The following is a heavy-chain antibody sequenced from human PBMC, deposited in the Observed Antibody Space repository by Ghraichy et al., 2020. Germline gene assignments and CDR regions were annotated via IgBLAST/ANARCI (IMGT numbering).Heavy chain of an antibody. J-gene: IGHJ6*02. CDR1: GGSFSGYY. CDR3: ARLLRARTYYYYYDMDV. CDR2: VNHRGST. V-gene: IGHV4-34*01. Sequence: SQTLSLTCAVYGGSFSGYYWSWIRQPPGKGLEWIGEVNHRGSTSYNPSLKSRVTISVDTSKNQFSLKLSSVTAADTAMYYCARLLRARTYYYYYDMDVWGPGTTVTVSS.